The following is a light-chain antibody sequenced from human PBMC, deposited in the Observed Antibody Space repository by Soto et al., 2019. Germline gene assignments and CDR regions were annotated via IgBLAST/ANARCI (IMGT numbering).Light chain of an antibody. CDR3: KQYGPSPRT. V-gene: IGKV3-20*01. J-gene: IGKJ4*02. CDR1: QSVTSNY. CDR2: GAS. Sequence: EGELTQSPGTLSLSPGDTATLSCGASQSVTSNYLAWYQQKAGQPPRLLTYGASTRASGIPDRFSGSGSGTRFTLTIARREPEDFAVSYCKQYGPSPRTFGGGTKVEIK.